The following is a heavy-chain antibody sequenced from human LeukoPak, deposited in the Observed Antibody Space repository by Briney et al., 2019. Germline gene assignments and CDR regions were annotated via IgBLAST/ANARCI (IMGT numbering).Heavy chain of an antibody. V-gene: IGHV3-66*02. Sequence: IYVGGATYYADSVKGRFTISRDNSKNTLYLQMNSLRAEDTAVYYCARPRGAAAGTFGFDPWGQGTLVTVSS. CDR2: IYVGGAT. J-gene: IGHJ5*02. D-gene: IGHD6-13*01. CDR3: ARPRGAAAGTFGFDP.